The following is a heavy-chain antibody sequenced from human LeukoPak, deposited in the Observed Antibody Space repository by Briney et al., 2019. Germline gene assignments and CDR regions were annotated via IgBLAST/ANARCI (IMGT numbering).Heavy chain of an antibody. CDR3: ARLTGTYYYYYMDV. J-gene: IGHJ6*03. D-gene: IGHD1-7*01. CDR2: AHYSGST. CDR1: GGSISSCCCY. Sequence: SETLCLSCTVSGGSISSCCCYWGWIRQPPGKGLVWIGSAHYSGSTYYNPSLKSRVTISVDTSKNQFSLKLSSVTAADTAVYYCARLTGTYYYYYMDVWGKGTTVTVSS. V-gene: IGHV4-39*07.